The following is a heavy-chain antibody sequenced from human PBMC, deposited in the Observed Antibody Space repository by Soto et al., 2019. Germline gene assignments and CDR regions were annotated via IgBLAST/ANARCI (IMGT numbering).Heavy chain of an antibody. CDR2: IYYSGST. J-gene: IGHJ4*02. Sequence: QLQLQESGPGLVKPSETLSLTCTVSGGSISSSSYYWGWIRQPPGKGLEWIGSIYYSGSTYYNPSLKSRVTIPVETSKNQFSLKLSSVTAADTAVYYCARIAVAGSYYFDYWGQGTLVTVSS. V-gene: IGHV4-39*01. CDR1: GGSISSSSYY. CDR3: ARIAVAGSYYFDY. D-gene: IGHD6-19*01.